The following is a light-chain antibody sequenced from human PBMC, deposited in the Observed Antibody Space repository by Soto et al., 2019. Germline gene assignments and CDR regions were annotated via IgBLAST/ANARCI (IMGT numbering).Light chain of an antibody. V-gene: IGKV1-12*01. CDR3: LQAKSFPYT. J-gene: IGKJ2*01. Sequence: DIQMTQSPSSVPASVGDRVSITCRASQGISSWLAWYQQKPGGAPRLLIYSASTLQRGVPSRFSGSGSGTDFTLTISSLQPEDFATYYCLQAKSFPYTFGQGTTLEVK. CDR1: QGISSW. CDR2: SAS.